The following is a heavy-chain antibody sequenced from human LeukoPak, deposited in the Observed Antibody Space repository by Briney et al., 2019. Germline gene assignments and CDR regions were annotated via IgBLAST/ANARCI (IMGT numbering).Heavy chain of an antibody. CDR2: IKEDGTET. CDR3: AKEGRSLQTY. D-gene: IGHD5-24*01. V-gene: IGHV3-7*03. Sequence: GGSLRLSCAASGFMFSSNWTSWVRLAPGKGLEWVANIKEDGTETYYVDSVKGRFTISRDNAKNSLYLQMNSLRVEDTAVYYCAKEGRSLQTYWGQGTLVTASS. J-gene: IGHJ4*02. CDR1: GFMFSSNW.